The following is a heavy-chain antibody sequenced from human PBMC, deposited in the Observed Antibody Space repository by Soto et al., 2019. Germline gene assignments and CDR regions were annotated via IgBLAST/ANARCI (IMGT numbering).Heavy chain of an antibody. Sequence: ASVKVSCKASGGTFSSYAISWVRQAPGQGLEWMGGIIPIFGTANYAQKFQGRVTITADESTSTAYMELSSLRSEDTAVYYCARSPWGSYRYSDWFDPWGQGTLVTVSS. CDR3: ARSPWGSYRYSDWFDP. J-gene: IGHJ5*02. V-gene: IGHV1-69*13. CDR2: IIPIFGTA. CDR1: GGTFSSYA. D-gene: IGHD3-16*02.